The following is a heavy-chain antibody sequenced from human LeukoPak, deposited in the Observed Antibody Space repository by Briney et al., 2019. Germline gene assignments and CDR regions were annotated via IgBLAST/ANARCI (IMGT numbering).Heavy chain of an antibody. CDR1: GGSISSGGYS. CDR3: ARDIAKVGATKKYYFDY. D-gene: IGHD1-26*01. Sequence: SETLSLTCAVSGGSISSGGYSWSWIRQPPGKGLEWIGYIYHSGSTYYNPSLKSRVTISVDRSKNQFSLKLSSVTAADTAVYYCARDIAKVGATKKYYFDYWGQGTLVTVSS. V-gene: IGHV4-30-2*01. CDR2: IYHSGST. J-gene: IGHJ4*02.